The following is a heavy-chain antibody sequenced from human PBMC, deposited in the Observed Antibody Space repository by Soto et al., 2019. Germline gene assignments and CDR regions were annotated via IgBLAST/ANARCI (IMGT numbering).Heavy chain of an antibody. CDR2: INPTAGST. V-gene: IGHV1-46*01. CDR3: ARVLYYYDSSGSPFGY. J-gene: IGHJ4*02. Sequence: ASVKVSCKTSGYTFTNYYIHWVRQAPGQGLEYMGIINPTAGSTTYTQKFQGRVTITRGTSASTAYMELSSLRSEDTAVYYCARVLYYYDSSGSPFGYWGQGTLVTVSS. D-gene: IGHD3-22*01. CDR1: GYTFTNYY.